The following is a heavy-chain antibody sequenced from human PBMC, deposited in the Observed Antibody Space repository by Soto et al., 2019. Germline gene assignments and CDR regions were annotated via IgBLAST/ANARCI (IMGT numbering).Heavy chain of an antibody. Sequence: ASVKVSCKASGYTFTSYAMHWVRQAPGQRLEWMGWINAGNGNTNYAQKLQGRVTMTPDTSTSTAYMELRSLRSDDTAVYYCARDPLPHYDFWSGYARYYFDYWGQGTLVTVSS. J-gene: IGHJ4*02. D-gene: IGHD3-3*01. CDR3: ARDPLPHYDFWSGYARYYFDY. CDR1: GYTFTSYA. CDR2: INAGNGNT. V-gene: IGHV1-3*01.